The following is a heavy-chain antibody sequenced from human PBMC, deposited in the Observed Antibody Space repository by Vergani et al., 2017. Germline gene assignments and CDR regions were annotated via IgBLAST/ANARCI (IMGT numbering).Heavy chain of an antibody. V-gene: IGHV4-39*07. D-gene: IGHD6-13*01. Sequence: QLQLQESGPGLVKPSQTLSLTCTVSNDSVSNTFYYWGWIRQTPGKGLEWIGSIYYSGSTNYNPSLKSRVTISVDTSKNQFSLKLSSVTAADTAVYYCARGGSRLSWYPIDYWGQGTLVTVSS. J-gene: IGHJ4*02. CDR1: NDSVSNTFYY. CDR2: IYYSGST. CDR3: ARGGSRLSWYPIDY.